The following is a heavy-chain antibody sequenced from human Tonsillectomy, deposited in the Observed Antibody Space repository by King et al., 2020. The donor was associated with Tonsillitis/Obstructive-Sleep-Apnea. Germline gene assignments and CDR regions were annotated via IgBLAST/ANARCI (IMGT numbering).Heavy chain of an antibody. CDR1: GGSISSSSYY. CDR2: IYYSGST. D-gene: IGHD7-27*01. V-gene: IGHV4-39*01. CDR3: ARLTGEDAFDI. J-gene: IGHJ3*02. Sequence: LQLQESGPGLVKPSETLSLTCTVSGGSISSSSYYWGWIRQPPGKGLEWFGNIYYSGSTYYNPSLKSRVTISVDTSKNQFSLKLSSVTAADTAVYYCARLTGEDAFDIWGQGTMVTVSS.